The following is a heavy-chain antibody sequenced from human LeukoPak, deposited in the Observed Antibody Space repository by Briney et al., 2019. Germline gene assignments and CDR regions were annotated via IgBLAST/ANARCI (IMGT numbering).Heavy chain of an antibody. J-gene: IGHJ6*02. CDR1: GDSVSSNSAA. CDR3: ARSNRVVVVAATIGYYYYGMDV. D-gene: IGHD2-15*01. CDR2: TYYRSEWYN. Sequence: SQTLSLTCAISGDSVSSNSAAWNWIRQSPSRGLEWLGRTYYRSEWYNDYAVSVKSRITINPDTSKNQFSLQLNSVTPEDTAVYYCARSNRVVVVAATIGYYYYGMDVWGQGTTVTVSS. V-gene: IGHV6-1*01.